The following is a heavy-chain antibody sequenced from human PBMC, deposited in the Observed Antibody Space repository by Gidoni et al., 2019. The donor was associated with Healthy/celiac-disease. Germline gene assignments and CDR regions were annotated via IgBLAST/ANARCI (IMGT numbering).Heavy chain of an antibody. CDR1: GFTFSSHD. J-gene: IGHJ6*03. CDR2: ISGSGGST. D-gene: IGHD2-2*01. V-gene: IGHV3-23*01. Sequence: EVQLLESGGGLVQPGGSLRLHCAASGFTFSSHDMSWVRQAPGQGLEWFSAISGSGGSTYYADSVKVRFTISRDNSKNTLYLQMNSLRAEDTAVYYCAKVGHCSSTSFPTAYDDMDVWGKGTTVTVSS. CDR3: AKVGHCSSTSFPTAYDDMDV.